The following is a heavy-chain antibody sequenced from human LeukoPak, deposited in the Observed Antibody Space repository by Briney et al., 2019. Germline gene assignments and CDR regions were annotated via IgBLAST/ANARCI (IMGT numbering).Heavy chain of an antibody. CDR2: IYYSGST. Sequence: SETLSLTCTVSGGSISSYYWHWIRQPPGKGLEWIGYIYYSGSTNYNPSLKSRVTISVDTSKNQFSLKLSSVTAADTAVYYCARDKYSSSYFDYWGQGTLVTVSS. CDR1: GGSISSYY. J-gene: IGHJ4*02. CDR3: ARDKYSSSYFDY. D-gene: IGHD6-6*01. V-gene: IGHV4-59*01.